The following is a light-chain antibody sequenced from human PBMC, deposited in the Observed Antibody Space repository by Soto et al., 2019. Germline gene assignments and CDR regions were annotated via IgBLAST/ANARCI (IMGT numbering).Light chain of an antibody. Sequence: QSALTQPASVSGSPGQSITISCTGSSSDVGSYNRVSWYQQHPNTAPKLIIYDVSNRPSGVPDRFSGSKSGNTASLTISGLQAEDEADYYCNSYTTSSTYVFGTGTKLTVL. CDR1: SSDVGSYNR. J-gene: IGLJ1*01. CDR3: NSYTTSSTYV. CDR2: DVS. V-gene: IGLV2-18*02.